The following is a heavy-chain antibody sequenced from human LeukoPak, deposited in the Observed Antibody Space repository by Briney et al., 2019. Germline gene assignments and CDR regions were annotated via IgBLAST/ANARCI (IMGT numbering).Heavy chain of an antibody. V-gene: IGHV3-30-3*01. CDR1: GFTFSSYA. D-gene: IGHD1-1*01. J-gene: IGHJ3*02. Sequence: PGRSLRLSCAASGFTFSSYAMHWVRQAPGKGLEWVAVISYDGSNKYYADSVKGRFTISRDNSKNTLYLQMNSLRAEDTAVYYCAKAGPGTPLRFAFDIWGQGTMVTVSS. CDR2: ISYDGSNK. CDR3: AKAGPGTPLRFAFDI.